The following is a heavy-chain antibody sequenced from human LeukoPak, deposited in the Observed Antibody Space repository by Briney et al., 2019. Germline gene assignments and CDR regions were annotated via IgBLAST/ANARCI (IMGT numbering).Heavy chain of an antibody. CDR3: ARDQSRDIRVDFDY. CDR1: GYTLGKYA. CDR2: IDGGNGDT. D-gene: IGHD2-15*01. J-gene: IGHJ4*02. Sequence: ASVKVSCKTSGYTLGKYAIHWVRQAPGQRFEWMGWIDGGNGDTRLSQKFQDRVSFTRDTFATTAYMELTSLRSEDTAVYYCARDQSRDIRVDFDYWGQGTLVTVSS. V-gene: IGHV1-3*01.